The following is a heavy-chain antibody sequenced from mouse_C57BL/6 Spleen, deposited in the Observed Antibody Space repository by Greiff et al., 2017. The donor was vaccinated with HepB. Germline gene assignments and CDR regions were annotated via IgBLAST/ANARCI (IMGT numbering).Heavy chain of an antibody. CDR1: GYNFTEYT. CDR2: FYPGSGSI. CDR3: ARHEKRDSSGYFDY. Sequence: VKLMESGAELVKPGASVKLSCKASGYNFTEYTIHWVKQRSGQGLEWIGWFYPGSGSIKYNEKFKDKATLTADKTSSTVYMELSRLTSEDSAVYYCARHEKRDSSGYFDYWGQGTTLTVSS. J-gene: IGHJ2*01. V-gene: IGHV1-62-2*01. D-gene: IGHD3-2*02.